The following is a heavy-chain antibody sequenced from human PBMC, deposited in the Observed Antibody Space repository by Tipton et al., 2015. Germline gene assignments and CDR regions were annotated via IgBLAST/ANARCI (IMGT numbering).Heavy chain of an antibody. D-gene: IGHD4-17*01. V-gene: IGHV3-23*01. CDR3: AKVGAGDYDY. Sequence: GSLRLSCVVSGFTFTSYVMTWVRQAPGKGLEWVSSISRSGGSVYYADSVKGRFTISRDNSKNTLFLQMNSLRAEDTATYYCAKVGAGDYDYWGQGTLVTVSS. J-gene: IGHJ4*02. CDR2: ISRSGGSV. CDR1: GFTFTSYV.